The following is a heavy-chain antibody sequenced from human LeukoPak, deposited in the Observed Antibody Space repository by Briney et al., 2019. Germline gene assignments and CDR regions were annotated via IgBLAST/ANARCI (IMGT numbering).Heavy chain of an antibody. CDR2: MNPNSGNT. J-gene: IGHJ6*02. CDR3: ARGRDIVATIYYYYGMDV. D-gene: IGHD5-12*01. V-gene: IGHV1-8*01. Sequence: ASVKVSCKASGYTFTSYDINWVRQATGQGLEWMGWMNPNSGNTGYAQKFQGRATMTRNTSISTAYMELSSLRSEDTAVYYCARGRDIVATIYYYYGMDVWGQGTTVTVSS. CDR1: GYTFTSYD.